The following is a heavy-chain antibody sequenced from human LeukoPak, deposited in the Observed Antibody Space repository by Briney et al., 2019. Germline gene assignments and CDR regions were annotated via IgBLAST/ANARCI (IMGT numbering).Heavy chain of an antibody. CDR1: GGTFDNYI. Sequence: SVKVSCKTSGGTFDNYIISWVRQAPGQGLEWVGTIILILDIANYAQKFQSRVAITADTSTSTAYMELTNLGSEDTAVYFCAREPEGLTTESHWGQGTLVTVSS. CDR3: AREPEGLTTESH. D-gene: IGHD1-14*01. CDR2: IILILDIA. V-gene: IGHV1-69*04. J-gene: IGHJ4*02.